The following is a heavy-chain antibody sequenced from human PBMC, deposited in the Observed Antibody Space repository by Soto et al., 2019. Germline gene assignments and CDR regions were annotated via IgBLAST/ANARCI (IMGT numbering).Heavy chain of an antibody. Sequence: QVQLQESGPGLVKPSQTLSLTCTVSGGSISSGGYYWSWIRQHPGKGLEWIGYIYYSGSTYYNPSLKRRVTISVDTSKNQSSLKLSSVTAADTSVYYCAREREGVVAEGMDVWGQGPTVTVSS. D-gene: IGHD2-21*01. J-gene: IGHJ6*02. CDR1: GGSISSGGYY. CDR2: IYYSGST. CDR3: AREREGVVAEGMDV. V-gene: IGHV4-31*03.